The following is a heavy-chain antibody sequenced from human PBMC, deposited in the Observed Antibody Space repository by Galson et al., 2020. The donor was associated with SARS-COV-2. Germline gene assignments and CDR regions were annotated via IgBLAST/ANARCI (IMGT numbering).Heavy chain of an antibody. V-gene: IGHV3-15*01. CDR2: IKTNSEGGTT. CDR3: ATNGRYWVDTSVGKVTWFDP. CDR1: GFTFSDAW. Sequence: GGSMRLSCAASGFTFSDAWMTWVRQVPGKGLEWLGRIKTNSEGGTTDYAAPVKGRFTISRDDSKDMVYLQLSFLRTEDKAVYYCATNGRYWVDTSVGKVTWFDPGGQGTLVTVSS. J-gene: IGHJ5*02. D-gene: IGHD5-18*01.